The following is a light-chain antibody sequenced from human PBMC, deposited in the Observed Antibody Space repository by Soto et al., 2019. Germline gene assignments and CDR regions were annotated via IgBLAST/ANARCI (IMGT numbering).Light chain of an antibody. Sequence: EIVLTQSPGTLSLSPGERATLSFSSSQTFSNSFLSWFQQIPGQAPRLLIYGASMRATGIPDRFSASGSGTDFSLTISRLEPEDFAVYYCQQYGTSPWTFGQGTKVDI. CDR2: GAS. V-gene: IGKV3-20*01. J-gene: IGKJ1*01. CDR1: QTFSNSF. CDR3: QQYGTSPWT.